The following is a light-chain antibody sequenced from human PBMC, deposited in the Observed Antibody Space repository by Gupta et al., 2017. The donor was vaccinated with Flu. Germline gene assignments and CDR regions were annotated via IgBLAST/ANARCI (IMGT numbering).Light chain of an antibody. V-gene: IGLV2-14*01. J-gene: IGLJ1*01. CDR3: SSYASSRTFV. CDR1: SSDIGAYNY. Sequence: QSALTQPASVSGSPGQSISISCTGTSSDIGAYNYVPWYQPHPGKAPKLMIYEVNNRPSGVSSRFSASKSGSTASLTISGLQADDEAYYYCSSYASSRTFVFGTGTKVTVL. CDR2: EVN.